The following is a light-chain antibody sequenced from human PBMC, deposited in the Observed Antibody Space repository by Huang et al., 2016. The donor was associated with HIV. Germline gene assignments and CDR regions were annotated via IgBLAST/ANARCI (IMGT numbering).Light chain of an antibody. CDR1: QDIGSS. J-gene: IGKJ4*01. V-gene: IGKV1-8*01. Sequence: AIRITQSPSSLSASTGDRVNITCRASQDIGSSLAWYQQKPGKAPKLLIYSASSLQNAVPSRFSGSGYGTDFSLAISCLQSEDFATYYCQRYYHYPPLTFGGGTKVDIK. CDR3: QRYYHYPPLT. CDR2: SAS.